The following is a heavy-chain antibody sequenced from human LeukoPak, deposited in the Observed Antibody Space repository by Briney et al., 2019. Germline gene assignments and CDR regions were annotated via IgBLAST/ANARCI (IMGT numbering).Heavy chain of an antibody. D-gene: IGHD4-17*01. CDR1: GFTFSSYA. CDR3: AKGGSVTTRYNWFDP. J-gene: IGHJ5*02. V-gene: IGHV3-23*01. CDR2: ISGSGGST. Sequence: GGSLRLSCAASGFTFSSYAMSRVRQAPGKGLEWVSAISGSGGSTYYADSVKGRFTISRDNSKNTLYLQMNSLRAEDTAVYYCAKGGSVTTRYNWFDPWGQGTLVTVSS.